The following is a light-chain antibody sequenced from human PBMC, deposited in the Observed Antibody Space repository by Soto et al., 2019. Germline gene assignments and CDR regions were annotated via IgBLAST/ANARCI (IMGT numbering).Light chain of an antibody. CDR3: QQYSSSRT. V-gene: IGKV3-20*01. J-gene: IGKJ1*01. CDR1: QSVSSNH. CDR2: GGS. Sequence: DILLTQSPGTLSLSPGERATLSCRASQSVSSNHLAWYQQKPGQAPRLLIYGGSSRATGIPVRFSGSGSETDFTLTITRLEPEDFAVYYCQQYSSSRTFGQGTTVDIK.